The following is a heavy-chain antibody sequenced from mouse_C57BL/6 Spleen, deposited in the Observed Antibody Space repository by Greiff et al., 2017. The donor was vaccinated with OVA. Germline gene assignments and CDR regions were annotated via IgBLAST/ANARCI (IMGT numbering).Heavy chain of an antibody. CDR1: GYTFTSYW. CDR2: IYPGSGST. D-gene: IGHD2-3*01. Sequence: VQLQQPGAELVKPGASVKMSCKASGYTFTSYWITWVKQRPGQGLEWIGDIYPGSGSTNYNEKFKSKATLTVDTSSSTAYMQLSSLTSEDSAVYYCARRGTLYDGYYGWYFDVWGTGTTVTVSS. V-gene: IGHV1-55*01. J-gene: IGHJ1*03. CDR3: ARRGTLYDGYYGWYFDV.